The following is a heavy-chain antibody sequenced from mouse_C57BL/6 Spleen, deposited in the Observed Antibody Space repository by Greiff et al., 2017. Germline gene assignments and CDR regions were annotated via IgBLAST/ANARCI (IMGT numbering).Heavy chain of an antibody. D-gene: IGHD2-2*01. CDR1: GFTFSGAW. Sequence: EVQVQQSGAELVQPGASVKLSCAASGFTFSGAWMDWVRQSPGQGLEWVAEIRHKASNPAYYYAVSGKGRFTISRDDSTSSVYLKMNSLRAEDTGMYYCTGYENMDYWGQGTSVTVSS. J-gene: IGHJ4*01. V-gene: IGHV6-6*01. CDR3: TGYENMDY. CDR2: IRHKASNPAY.